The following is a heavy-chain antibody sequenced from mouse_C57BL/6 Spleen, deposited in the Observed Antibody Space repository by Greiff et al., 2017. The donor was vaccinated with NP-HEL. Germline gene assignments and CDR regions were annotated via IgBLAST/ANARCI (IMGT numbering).Heavy chain of an antibody. CDR2: INYDGSST. CDR1: GFTFSDYY. V-gene: IGHV5-16*01. CDR3: ARDDGYYLFAV. D-gene: IGHD2-3*01. Sequence: EVKLMESEGGLVQPGSSMKLSCTASGFTFSDYYMAWVRQVPEKGLEWVANINYDGSSTYYLDSLKSRFIISRDNAKNILYLQMSSLKSEDTATYYCARDDGYYLFAVWGQGTLVTVSA. J-gene: IGHJ3*01.